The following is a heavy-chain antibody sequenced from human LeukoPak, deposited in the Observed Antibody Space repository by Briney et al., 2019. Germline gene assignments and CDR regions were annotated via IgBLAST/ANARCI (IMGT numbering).Heavy chain of an antibody. V-gene: IGHV3-23*01. J-gene: IGHJ4*02. D-gene: IGHD3-22*01. Sequence: TGLSLRLSCAASGFTFSSYAMKWVRQAPGKGLEWVSAISGSGGSTYYADSVEGRFTICRDNSKNTLYLPMHSLRAEDTRVFFCANHYYESPLYYFDYWGQGTLVTVSS. CDR1: GFTFSSYA. CDR2: ISGSGGST. CDR3: ANHYYESPLYYFDY.